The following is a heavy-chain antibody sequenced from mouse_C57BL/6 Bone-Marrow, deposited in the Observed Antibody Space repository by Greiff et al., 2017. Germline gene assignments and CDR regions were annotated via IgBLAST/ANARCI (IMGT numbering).Heavy chain of an antibody. CDR2: IYPGSGNT. D-gene: IGHD1-1*01. CDR3: ARSRTTVDY. V-gene: IGHV1-76*01. Sequence: QVQLQQSGAELVRPGASVKLSCKASGYTFTDYYINWVKQRPGQGLEWIARIYPGSGNTYYTEKFKGKATLTAEKSSSTAYMQLSSLTSEDSAVYFCARSRTTVDYWGQGTTLTVSS. CDR1: GYTFTDYY. J-gene: IGHJ2*01.